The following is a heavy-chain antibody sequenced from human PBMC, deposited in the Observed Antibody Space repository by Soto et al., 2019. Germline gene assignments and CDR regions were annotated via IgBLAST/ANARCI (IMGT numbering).Heavy chain of an antibody. CDR2: ISGSDYRT. D-gene: IGHD4-17*01. V-gene: IGHV3-23*01. J-gene: IGHJ3*01. CDR3: VGDYGGLEGFDV. CDR1: GFTFSSYA. Sequence: PGGSLRLSCAASGFTFSSYAMAWVRQAPEKGLEWVSGISGSDYRTYYADSVKGRFTISRDNSKNTLFLQMNSLRAEDTAIYYCVGDYGGLEGFDVWGQGTMVTVSS.